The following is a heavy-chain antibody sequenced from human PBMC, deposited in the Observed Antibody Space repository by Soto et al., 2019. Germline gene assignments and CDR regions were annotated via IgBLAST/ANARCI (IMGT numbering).Heavy chain of an antibody. CDR2: IDPIDSYT. CDR3: ARRAHMSRRGETFSYYYYGLDV. CDR1: GYSFTSYW. Sequence: EVQLVQSGAEVKKPGESLRISCKGSGYSFTSYWISWVRQMPGKGLEWMGRIDPIDSYTNYSPSFQGHVTISADKSISTAYLQWSSLKASDTVMYYCARRAHMSRRGETFSYYYYGLDVWGQGTTVTVSS. D-gene: IGHD3-16*01. V-gene: IGHV5-10-1*01. J-gene: IGHJ6*01.